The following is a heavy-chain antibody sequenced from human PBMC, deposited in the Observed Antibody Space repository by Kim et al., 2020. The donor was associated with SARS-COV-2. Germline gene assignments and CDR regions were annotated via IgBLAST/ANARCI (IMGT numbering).Heavy chain of an antibody. J-gene: IGHJ4*02. D-gene: IGHD2-2*01. V-gene: IGHV5-51*01. Sequence: RYSPAFQGPVTTSADKSISTAYLQSSSMKASDTAMYYCARGGTSSRRFDYWGQGTLVTVSS. CDR3: ARGGTSSRRFDY.